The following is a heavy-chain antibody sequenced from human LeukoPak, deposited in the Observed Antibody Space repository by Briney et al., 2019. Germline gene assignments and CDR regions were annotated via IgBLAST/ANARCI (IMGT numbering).Heavy chain of an antibody. V-gene: IGHV3-21*01. J-gene: IGHJ3*02. CDR3: ARGIAAAGTRDAFDI. CDR2: ISSSSSYI. D-gene: IGHD6-13*01. Sequence: PGGSLRLSCAASGFTFSSYSMNWVRQAPGKGLEWVSSISSSSSYIYYVDSVKGRFTISRDNAKNSLYLQMNSLRAEDTAVYYCARGIAAAGTRDAFDIWGQGTMVTVSS. CDR1: GFTFSSYS.